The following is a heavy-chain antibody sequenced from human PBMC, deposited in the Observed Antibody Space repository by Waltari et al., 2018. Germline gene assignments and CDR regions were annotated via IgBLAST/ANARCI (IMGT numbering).Heavy chain of an antibody. Sequence: QITLKESGPTLVKPTQTLTLTCTFPGFSLSTSGVGVGWIRQPPGKALEWLALIYWNDDKRYSPSLKSRLTITKDTSKNQVVLTMTNMDPVDTATYYCAQYSSGYYPGAEYFQHWGQGTLVTVSS. J-gene: IGHJ1*01. D-gene: IGHD3-22*01. V-gene: IGHV2-5*01. CDR2: IYWNDDK. CDR3: AQYSSGYYPGAEYFQH. CDR1: GFSLSTSGVG.